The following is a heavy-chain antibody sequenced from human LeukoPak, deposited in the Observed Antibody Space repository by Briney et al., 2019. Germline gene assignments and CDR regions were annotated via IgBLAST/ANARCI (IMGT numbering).Heavy chain of an antibody. CDR3: ARGHCGILTGYNNY. CDR2: INHSGST. V-gene: IGHV4-34*04. CDR1: GGSFSGYY. D-gene: IGHD3-9*01. J-gene: IGHJ4*02. Sequence: PSETLSLTCAVYGGSFSGYYLSWIRQPPGKGLEWIGEINHSGSTNHNPSLKSRATISVDTSKNQFSLKLSSVTAADTAVYYCARGHCGILTGYNNYWGQGTLVTVSS.